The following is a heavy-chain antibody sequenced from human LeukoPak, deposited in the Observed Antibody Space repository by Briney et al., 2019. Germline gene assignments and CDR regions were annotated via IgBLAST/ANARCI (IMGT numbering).Heavy chain of an antibody. CDR3: ARELGSYSSSSQGDY. V-gene: IGHV3-7*01. D-gene: IGHD6-6*01. CDR2: TQQDGSEK. CDR1: GFTFSSYW. J-gene: IGHJ4*02. Sequence: GGSLRLSCAASGFTFSSYWMSWVRQAPGKGLEWVANTQQDGSEKYFVDSVKGRFTISRDNAKNSLYLQMNSLRAEDTAVYYCARELGSYSSSSQGDYWGQGTLVTVSS.